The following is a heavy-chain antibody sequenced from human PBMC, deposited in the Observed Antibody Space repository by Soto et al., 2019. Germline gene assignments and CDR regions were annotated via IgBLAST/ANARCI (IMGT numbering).Heavy chain of an antibody. V-gene: IGHV2-5*02. CDR1: GFSLTTSGVG. Sequence: QITLKESGPTLVKPTQPLTLTCTFSGFSLTTSGVGVAWIRQPPGKALEWLALIYWDDDKRYSPSLKSRLTITKDTSKNHVVLIMTNMDPVDTATYYCARLFGGYFDYWGQGTLVTVSS. J-gene: IGHJ4*02. CDR3: ARLFGGYFDY. CDR2: IYWDDDK. D-gene: IGHD3-16*01.